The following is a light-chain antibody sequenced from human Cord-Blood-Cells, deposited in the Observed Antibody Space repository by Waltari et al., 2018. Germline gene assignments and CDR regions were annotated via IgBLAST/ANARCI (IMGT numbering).Light chain of an antibody. CDR2: NAS. J-gene: IGKJ2*01. CDR1: QRLRSS. Sequence: EIVLTQSPDFQSVTPKEKVTITCRAHQRLRSSLHWYQHKPGQSPKLLINNASHSTSGVPSRFSGIGSGTDCTLTINSLEAEDAAAYYCHQSSSLPYTFGQGTKLEIK. CDR3: HQSSSLPYT. V-gene: IGKV6D-21*02.